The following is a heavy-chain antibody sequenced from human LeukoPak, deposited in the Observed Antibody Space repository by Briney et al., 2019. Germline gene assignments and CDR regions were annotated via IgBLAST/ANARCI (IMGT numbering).Heavy chain of an antibody. CDR2: INHSGST. J-gene: IGHJ6*02. Sequence: SETLSLTCAVYGGSFSGYYWSWPRQPPGKGLEWIGEINHSGSTNYNPSLKSRVTISVDASKNQFSLKLSSVTAADTAVYYCARGLSSDHYYGMDVWGQGTTVTVSS. CDR3: ARGLSSDHYYGMDV. CDR1: GGSFSGYY. V-gene: IGHV4-34*01. D-gene: IGHD6-6*01.